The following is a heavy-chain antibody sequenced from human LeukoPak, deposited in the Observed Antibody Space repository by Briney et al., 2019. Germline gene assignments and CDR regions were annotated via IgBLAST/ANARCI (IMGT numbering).Heavy chain of an antibody. V-gene: IGHV3-64*01. D-gene: IGHD6-6*01. J-gene: IGHJ4*02. Sequence: GGSLRLSCATSGFTFSSYAMHWVRQAPGKGLEYVSAISSNGGSTYYANSVKGRFTISRDNSKNTLYLQMGSLRAEDMAVYYCARGSRIAARLPFDYWGQGTLVTVSS. CDR2: ISSNGGST. CDR1: GFTFSSYA. CDR3: ARGSRIAARLPFDY.